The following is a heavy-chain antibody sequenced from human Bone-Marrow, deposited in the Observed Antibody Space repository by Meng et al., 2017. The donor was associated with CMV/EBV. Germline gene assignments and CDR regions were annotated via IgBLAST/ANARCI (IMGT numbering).Heavy chain of an antibody. J-gene: IGHJ6*02. CDR3: ARDPYDILTGRPIPRMDV. CDR1: GGTFSSYT. V-gene: IGHV1-69*04. D-gene: IGHD3-9*01. Sequence: SVKVSCKASGGTFSSYTISWVRQAPGQGLEWMGRIIPILGIANYAQKFQGRVTITADKSTSTAYMELSSLRSEDTAVYYCARDPYDILTGRPIPRMDVWGQGTTVTVSS. CDR2: IIPILGIA.